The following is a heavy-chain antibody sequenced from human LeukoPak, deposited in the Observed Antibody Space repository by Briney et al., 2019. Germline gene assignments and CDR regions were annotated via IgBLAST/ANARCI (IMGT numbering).Heavy chain of an antibody. CDR3: AREAPGFDP. Sequence: GGSLRLSCAATGFTFSSYEMNWVRQAPGKGLEWVSYISSSGSTIYYADSVKGRFTISRDNAKNSLYLQMNSLRAEDTAVYYCAREAPGFDPWGQGTLVTVSS. J-gene: IGHJ5*02. V-gene: IGHV3-48*03. CDR1: GFTFSSYE. CDR2: ISSSGSTI.